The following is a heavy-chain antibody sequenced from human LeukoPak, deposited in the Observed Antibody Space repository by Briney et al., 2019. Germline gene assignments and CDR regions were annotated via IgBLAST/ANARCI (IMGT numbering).Heavy chain of an antibody. D-gene: IGHD5-18*01. J-gene: IGHJ4*02. CDR3: ANDLGWIQLNLG. CDR2: INHSGST. Sequence: PSETLSLTCAVYGGSFSGYYWGWIRQPPGKGLEWIGEINHSGSTNYNPSLKSRVTISVDTSKNQFSLKLSSVTAADTAVYYCANDLGWIQLNLGRGQGTLVTVSS. V-gene: IGHV4-34*01. CDR1: GGSFSGYY.